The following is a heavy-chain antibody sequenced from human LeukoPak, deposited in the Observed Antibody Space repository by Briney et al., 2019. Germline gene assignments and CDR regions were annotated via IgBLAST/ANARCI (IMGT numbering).Heavy chain of an antibody. Sequence: PGGSLRLSCAASGFTFSSYAMSWARQAPGKGLEWVSAISGSGGSTYYADSVKGRFTISRDNSKNTLYLQMNSLRAEDTAVYYCAKVEAVGRKPVYYYDSSGYPDYWGQGTLVTVSS. CDR3: AKVEAVGRKPVYYYDSSGYPDY. J-gene: IGHJ4*02. D-gene: IGHD3-22*01. V-gene: IGHV3-23*01. CDR1: GFTFSSYA. CDR2: ISGSGGST.